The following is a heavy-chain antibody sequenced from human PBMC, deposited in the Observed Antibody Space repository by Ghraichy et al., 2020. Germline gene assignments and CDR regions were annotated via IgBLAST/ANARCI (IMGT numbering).Heavy chain of an antibody. CDR1: GFTSINHA. D-gene: IGHD6-13*01. V-gene: IGHV3-23*01. CDR3: VRPMAVAGRSYFYYGMDV. Sequence: GESLNISCAVSGFTSINHALNWVRQAPGKGLEWVSSITGGGVSTYYADSVKGRFTISRDNSKNTLYLQMNSLRADYTAVYYCVRPMAVAGRSYFYYGMDVWGQGTTVTVSS. J-gene: IGHJ6*02. CDR2: ITGGGVST.